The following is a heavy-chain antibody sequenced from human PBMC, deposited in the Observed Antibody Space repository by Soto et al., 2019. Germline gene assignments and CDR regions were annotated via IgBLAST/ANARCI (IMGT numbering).Heavy chain of an antibody. CDR3: ARDSGVERTELGAFDV. D-gene: IGHD1-1*01. Sequence: QVQLQESGPGLVKPSQTLSLICTVSGGSITRGTYYWIWIRHYPGQGLEWIGYSHSTGSTYYNPSPETRVSSPKDTPKNHLSLSLTSATAADTAVYYCARDSGVERTELGAFDVWGQGTMVTVSS. CDR2: SHSTGST. CDR1: GGSITRGTYY. J-gene: IGHJ3*01. V-gene: IGHV4-31*03.